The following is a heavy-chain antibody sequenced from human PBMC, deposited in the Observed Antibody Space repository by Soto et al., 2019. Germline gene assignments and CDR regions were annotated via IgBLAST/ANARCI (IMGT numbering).Heavy chain of an antibody. Sequence: PGGSLRLSCAASGFTFSSYWMHWVRQAPGKGLVWVSRINSDGSSTTYADSVKGRFTISRDNAKSTLYLQMNSLRAEDTAVYYCARGQSSGFYYFDYWGQATLVTVSS. CDR1: GFTFSSYW. CDR3: ARGQSSGFYYFDY. D-gene: IGHD6-19*01. V-gene: IGHV3-74*01. CDR2: INSDGSST. J-gene: IGHJ4*02.